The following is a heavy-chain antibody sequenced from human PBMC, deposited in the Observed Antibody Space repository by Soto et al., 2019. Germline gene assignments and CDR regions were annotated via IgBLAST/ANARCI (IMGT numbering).Heavy chain of an antibody. V-gene: IGHV3-30*18. CDR1: GFTFSSYG. J-gene: IGHJ6*02. CDR2: ISYDGSNK. D-gene: IGHD3-10*01. CDR3: AKGKADYYGSGSPMDV. Sequence: QVQLVESGGGVVQPGRSLRLSCAASGFTFSSYGMHWVRQAPGKGLEWVAVISYDGSNKYYADSVKGRFTISRDNSKNTLYLQMNSRRAEDTAVYYCAKGKADYYGSGSPMDVWGQGTTVTVSS.